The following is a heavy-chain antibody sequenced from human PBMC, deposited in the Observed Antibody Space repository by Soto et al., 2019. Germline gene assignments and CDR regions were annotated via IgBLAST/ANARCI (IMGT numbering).Heavy chain of an antibody. J-gene: IGHJ3*02. Sequence: QVQLVESGGGVVQPGRSLRLSCAASGFTFSSYGMHWVRQAPGKGLEWVAVIWYDGSNKYYADSVKGRFTISRDNSKNTLYLRMNSLRAEDTAVYYCARVANYYDSSGYAFGIWGQGTMVTVSS. D-gene: IGHD3-22*01. CDR3: ARVANYYDSSGYAFGI. CDR2: IWYDGSNK. CDR1: GFTFSSYG. V-gene: IGHV3-33*01.